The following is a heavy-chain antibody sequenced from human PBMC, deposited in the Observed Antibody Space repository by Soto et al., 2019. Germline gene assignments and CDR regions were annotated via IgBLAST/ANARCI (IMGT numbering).Heavy chain of an antibody. CDR3: AKEIPGYDILTGYYGIDY. D-gene: IGHD3-9*01. Sequence: GGSLRLSCAASGFPFSSYAMSWVRQAPGKGLEWVSAISGSGGSTYYADSVKGRFTISRDNSKNTLYLQMNSLRAEDTAVYYCAKEIPGYDILTGYYGIDYWGQGTLVTVSS. CDR2: ISGSGGST. V-gene: IGHV3-23*01. CDR1: GFPFSSYA. J-gene: IGHJ4*02.